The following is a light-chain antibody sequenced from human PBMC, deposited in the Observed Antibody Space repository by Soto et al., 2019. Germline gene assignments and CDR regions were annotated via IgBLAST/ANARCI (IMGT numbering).Light chain of an antibody. CDR2: GVS. J-gene: IGKJ1*01. CDR3: LQDYTYPWT. CDR1: QSVSSN. Sequence: ERIMTQSPATLSVSSGESATLSCRASQSVSSNLAWYQQKPGQAPRLLIYGVSTRATGIPARFSGSGSETKFTLTISSLQSEDFATYYCLQDYTYPWTFGQGTKVAI. V-gene: IGKV3-15*01.